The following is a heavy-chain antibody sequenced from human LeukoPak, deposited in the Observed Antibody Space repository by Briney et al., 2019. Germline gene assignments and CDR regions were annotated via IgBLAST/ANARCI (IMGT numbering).Heavy chain of an antibody. Sequence: GGSLRLSCAASGFTFSSHIMNWVRQAPGKGLEWVSGISWNSGSIGYADSVKGRFTISRDNAKNSLYLQMNSLRAEDTALYYCAKASLGTYYYDSSGYYYFDYWGQGTLVTVSS. V-gene: IGHV3-9*01. CDR2: ISWNSGSI. CDR1: GFTFSSHI. CDR3: AKASLGTYYYDSSGYYYFDY. J-gene: IGHJ4*02. D-gene: IGHD3-22*01.